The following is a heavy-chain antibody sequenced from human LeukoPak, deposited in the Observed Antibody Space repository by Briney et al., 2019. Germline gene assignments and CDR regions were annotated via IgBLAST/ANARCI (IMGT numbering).Heavy chain of an antibody. D-gene: IGHD6-19*01. V-gene: IGHV3-23*01. J-gene: IGHJ4*02. CDR1: GFTFTKCA. CDR2: ITATGDTA. Sequence: GGSLRLSCVTSGFTFTKCAMSWIRQAPGKGLEWVAIITATGDTAYYADSVKGRFTISRDNSRNTVYMQMDSLRAEDTAIYYCAGDRNSDWYSPLDYWGQGSQVTVSP. CDR3: AGDRNSDWYSPLDY.